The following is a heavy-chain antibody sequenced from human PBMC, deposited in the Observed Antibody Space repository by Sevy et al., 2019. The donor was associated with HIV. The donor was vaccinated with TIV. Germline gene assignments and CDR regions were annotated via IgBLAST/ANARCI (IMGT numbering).Heavy chain of an antibody. CDR1: GFTFDDYA. D-gene: IGHD3-22*01. V-gene: IGHV3-9*01. CDR3: ANTMRSLRERPTDFGTDMDV. Sequence: GGSLRLSCAASGFTFDDYAMHWVRQAPGKGLEWVSGITWNSINIGYADSVKGRFTISRDNAKNSLYLQMNSLRAEDTDLYYCANTMRSLRERPTDFGTDMDVWGQGTTVTVSS. J-gene: IGHJ6*02. CDR2: ITWNSINI.